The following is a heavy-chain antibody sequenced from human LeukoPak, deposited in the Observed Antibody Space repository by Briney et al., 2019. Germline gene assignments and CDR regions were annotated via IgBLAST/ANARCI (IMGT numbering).Heavy chain of an antibody. CDR2: IYYSGST. Sequence: SQTLSLTCTVSGGSISSGDYYWSWIRQPPGKGLEWIGYIYYSGSTYYNPSLKSRFTISVDTSKNQFSLKLSSVTAADTAVYYCARAYCSSTSCYTDYYYMGVWGKGTTVTVSS. D-gene: IGHD2-2*02. CDR1: GGSISSGDYY. V-gene: IGHV4-30-4*08. J-gene: IGHJ6*03. CDR3: ARAYCSSTSCYTDYYYMGV.